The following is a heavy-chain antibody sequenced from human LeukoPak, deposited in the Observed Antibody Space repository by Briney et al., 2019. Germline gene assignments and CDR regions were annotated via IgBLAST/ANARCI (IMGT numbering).Heavy chain of an antibody. CDR1: GGSISPYY. J-gene: IGHJ3*02. V-gene: IGHV4-59*01. D-gene: IGHD3-22*01. CDR3: ARGYYYDNSGYPDALDI. Sequence: PSETLSLTCTVSGGSISPYYWSWIRQPPGKGLEWIGYIYSNGITSYKPSLKGRVTISVDTSKKQFALKLSSVTDADTAVYYCARGYYYDNSGYPDALDIWGQGTMVTVSS. CDR2: IYSNGIT.